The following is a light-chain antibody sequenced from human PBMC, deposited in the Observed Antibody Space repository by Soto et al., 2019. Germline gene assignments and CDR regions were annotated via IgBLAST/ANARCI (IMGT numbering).Light chain of an antibody. V-gene: IGKV4-1*01. CDR2: WAS. CDR1: QNILFANNKKNY. CDR3: QQYYSTLAPT. J-gene: IGKJ4*01. Sequence: DIVMTQSPDSLAVSLGERATINCKSSQNILFANNKKNYLAWYQQKPGQPPKVLFYWASTRESGVPDRSSGSGSGTDFTLTISGLQAEDVAVYYCQQYYSTLAPTFGGGTKVEIK.